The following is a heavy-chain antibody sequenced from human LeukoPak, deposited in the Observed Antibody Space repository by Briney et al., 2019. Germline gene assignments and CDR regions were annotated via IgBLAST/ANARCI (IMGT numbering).Heavy chain of an antibody. CDR2: MNPNSGNT. Sequence: GASVKVSCKASGYTFTSYDINWVRQATGQGLEWMGWMNPNSGNTGYAQKFQGRVTMTRNISISTAYMELSSLRSEDTAVYYCARGSRYCSSTSCYRPDRPPDYWGQGTLVTVSS. J-gene: IGHJ4*02. CDR1: GYTFTSYD. D-gene: IGHD2-2*02. CDR3: ARGSRYCSSTSCYRPDRPPDY. V-gene: IGHV1-8*01.